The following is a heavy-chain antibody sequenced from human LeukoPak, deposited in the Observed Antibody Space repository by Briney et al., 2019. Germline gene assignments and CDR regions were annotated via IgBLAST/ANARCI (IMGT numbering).Heavy chain of an antibody. CDR3: AKDPFDY. Sequence: GGSLRLSCAASGFTFDDYAMHWVRQAPGKGLEWVSGISWNSGSIGYADSVKGRFTISRDNAKNSLYLQMNSLRAEDTALYYCAKDPFDYWGQEPWSPSPQ. V-gene: IGHV3-9*01. J-gene: IGHJ4*01. CDR1: GFTFDDYA. CDR2: ISWNSGSI.